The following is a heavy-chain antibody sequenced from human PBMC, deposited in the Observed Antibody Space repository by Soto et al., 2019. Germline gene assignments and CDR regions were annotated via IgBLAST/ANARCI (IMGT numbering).Heavy chain of an antibody. V-gene: IGHV1-69*13. CDR3: ARGIVVVPAATINYYYGMDV. D-gene: IGHD2-2*01. Sequence: SVKVSCKASGGTFSSYAISWVRQAPGQGLEWMGGIIPIFGTANYAQKFQGRVTITADESTSTAYMELSSLRSEDTAVYYCARGIVVVPAATINYYYGMDVWGQGTTVTVSS. J-gene: IGHJ6*02. CDR2: IIPIFGTA. CDR1: GGTFSSYA.